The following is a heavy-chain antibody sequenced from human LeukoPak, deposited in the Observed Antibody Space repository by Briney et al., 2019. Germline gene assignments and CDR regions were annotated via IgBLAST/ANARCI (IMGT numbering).Heavy chain of an antibody. J-gene: IGHJ6*02. CDR2: INHSGST. V-gene: IGHV4-34*01. Sequence: TSETLSLTCAVYGGSFSGYYWSWIRQPPGKGLEWIGEINHSGSTNYNPSLKSRVTISVDTSKNQFSLKLSSVTAADTAVYYCAREHSRYSYGVWGHYYYGMDVWGQGTTVTVSS. CDR1: GGSFSGYY. D-gene: IGHD5-18*01. CDR3: AREHSRYSYGVWGHYYYGMDV.